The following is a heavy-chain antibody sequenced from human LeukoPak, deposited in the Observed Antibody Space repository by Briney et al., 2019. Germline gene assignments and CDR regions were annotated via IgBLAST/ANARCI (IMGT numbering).Heavy chain of an antibody. CDR3: GRDNNFGTDY. CDR1: GFTVRSYW. CDR2: IKEDGSEK. Sequence: PGESLRLSCAVSGFTVRSYWMSWVRQAPGKGLEWVANIKEDGSEKYYVDSVKGRFTISKDNAKNSLYLQMNSLRAEDTAVYYCGRDNNFGTDYWGQGALVTVSS. V-gene: IGHV3-7*01. J-gene: IGHJ4*02. D-gene: IGHD3-3*01.